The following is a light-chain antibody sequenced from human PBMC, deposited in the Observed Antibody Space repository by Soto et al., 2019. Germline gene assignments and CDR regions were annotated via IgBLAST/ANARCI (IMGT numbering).Light chain of an antibody. CDR2: SAS. V-gene: IGKV3-20*01. J-gene: IGKJ1*01. Sequence: EIVLTQSPGTLSLSPGERATLSCRASRSVSSTYVAWYQHKPGQAPRLLIHSASSRASGIPDRFSGSGSGTDFILTISRLEPEGFAVYYCQHYGSLSWTFGQGTKVEIK. CDR3: QHYGSLSWT. CDR1: RSVSSTY.